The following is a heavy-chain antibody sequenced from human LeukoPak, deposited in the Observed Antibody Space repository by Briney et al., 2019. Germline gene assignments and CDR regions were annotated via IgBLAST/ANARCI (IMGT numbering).Heavy chain of an antibody. CDR1: GFTFSSYA. CDR3: AKALVRYCGGGSCYYFDY. J-gene: IGHJ4*02. Sequence: GRSLRLSCAASGFTFSSYAMSWVRQAPGKGLEWVSAISGSGGSTYYADSVKGRFTISRDNSKNTLYLQMNSLRAEDTAVYYCAKALVRYCGGGSCYYFDYWGQGTLVTVSS. D-gene: IGHD2-15*01. CDR2: ISGSGGST. V-gene: IGHV3-23*01.